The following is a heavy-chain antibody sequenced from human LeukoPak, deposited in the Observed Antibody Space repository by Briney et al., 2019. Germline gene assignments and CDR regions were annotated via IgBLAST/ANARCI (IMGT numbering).Heavy chain of an antibody. J-gene: IGHJ4*02. CDR2: INHSGST. Sequence: SETLSLTCAVYGGSFSGYYWSWIRQPPGKGLEWIGEINHSGSTNYNPSLKSRVTISVDTSKNQFSLKVSSVTAADTAVYYCARDRWLGYWGQGTLVTVSS. CDR1: GGSFSGYY. CDR3: ARDRWLGY. D-gene: IGHD5-18*01. V-gene: IGHV4-34*01.